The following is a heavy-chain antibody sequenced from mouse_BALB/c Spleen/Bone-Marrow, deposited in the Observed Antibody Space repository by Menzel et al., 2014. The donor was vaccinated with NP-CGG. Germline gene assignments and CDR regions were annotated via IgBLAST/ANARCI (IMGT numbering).Heavy chain of an antibody. Sequence: EVKLVESGPELVKPGASMKISCKASGYSFTGYTMNWVKQSHGKNLEWIGLINPYNGGTSYNQKFKGKATLTVDKSSSTAYMELLSPTSEDSAVYYCARSPPYGGYFDYWGQGTTLTVSS. CDR3: ARSPPYGGYFDY. D-gene: IGHD1-1*01. CDR1: GYSFTGYT. V-gene: IGHV1-18*01. J-gene: IGHJ2*01. CDR2: INPYNGGT.